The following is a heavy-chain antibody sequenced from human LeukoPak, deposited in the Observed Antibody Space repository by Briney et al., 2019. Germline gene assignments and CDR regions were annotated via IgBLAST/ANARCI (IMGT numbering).Heavy chain of an antibody. J-gene: IGHJ4*02. CDR3: AKYTAYSTGWPSY. CDR1: GFTFSTYG. Sequence: PGGSLRLSCAASGFTFSTYGMSWVRQAPGKGLEWVSIISGSGSSTYYADSVKGRFTISRDNSKNTLYLQMNSLRAQDTAVYYCAKYTAYSTGWPSYWGQGTLVTVS. D-gene: IGHD6-19*01. V-gene: IGHV3-23*01. CDR2: ISGSGSST.